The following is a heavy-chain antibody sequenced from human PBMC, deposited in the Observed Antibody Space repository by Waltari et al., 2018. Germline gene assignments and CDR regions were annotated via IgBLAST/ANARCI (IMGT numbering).Heavy chain of an antibody. D-gene: IGHD3-22*01. CDR3: ARDPWDSSGYPYYYGMDV. J-gene: IGHJ6*02. CDR2: IYSGST. V-gene: IGHV4-39*07. Sequence: QLQLQESGPGLVKPSETLSLTCTVSGCPITSRSYYRGWIRQPPGKGLEWIGSIYSGSTYYNPSLKSRVTISVDTSKNQFSLKLSSVTAADTAVYYCARDPWDSSGYPYYYGMDVWGQGTTVTVSS. CDR1: GCPITSRSYY.